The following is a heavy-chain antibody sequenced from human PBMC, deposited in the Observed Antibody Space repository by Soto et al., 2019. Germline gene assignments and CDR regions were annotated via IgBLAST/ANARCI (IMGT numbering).Heavy chain of an antibody. V-gene: IGHV1-18*01. CDR1: GYTFTSYG. CDR2: ISGYNNNK. D-gene: IGHD6-13*01. J-gene: IGHJ4*02. Sequence: QIQLVQSGTEVREPGASVKVSCQASGYTFTSYGIIWVRQAPGQGPELMGWISGYNNNKNYAQKYQARVTMTTDTSTRTAYMELRSLRSYDTAVYYCARVGAIAPAEGDYWGQGTLVTVSS. CDR3: ARVGAIAPAEGDY.